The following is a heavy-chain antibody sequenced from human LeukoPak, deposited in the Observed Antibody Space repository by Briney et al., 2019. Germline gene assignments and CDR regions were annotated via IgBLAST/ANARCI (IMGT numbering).Heavy chain of an antibody. CDR1: GGSISSYY. Sequence: SETLSLTCTVSGGSISSYYWSWIRQSPEMGLEWIGSIYYSGATVYNPSLKSRVIISADTSNDQFSLRLRSVTAADTAVYYCAREITLTGYKYGLGFNYWGQGTLVTVSS. CDR3: AREITLTGYKYGLGFNY. V-gene: IGHV4-59*01. D-gene: IGHD2-15*01. CDR2: IYYSGAT. J-gene: IGHJ4*02.